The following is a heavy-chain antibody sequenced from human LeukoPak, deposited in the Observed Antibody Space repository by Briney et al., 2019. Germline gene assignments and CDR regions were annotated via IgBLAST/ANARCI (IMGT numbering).Heavy chain of an antibody. Sequence: PGGSLLLSCAASGFTFSSYSMNWVRQAPGKGLEWVSSISSSSSYIYYADSVKGRFTISRDNAKNSLYMQMNSLRAEDTAVYYCARDQSSWFGELLSPSYYYYYYYMDVWGKGTTVTVSS. CDR3: ARDQSSWFGELLSPSYYYYYYYMDV. CDR2: ISSSSSYI. J-gene: IGHJ6*03. CDR1: GFTFSSYS. D-gene: IGHD3-10*01. V-gene: IGHV3-21*01.